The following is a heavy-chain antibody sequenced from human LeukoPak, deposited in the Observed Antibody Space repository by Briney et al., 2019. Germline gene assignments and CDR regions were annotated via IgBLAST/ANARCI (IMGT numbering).Heavy chain of an antibody. V-gene: IGHV3-30*04. D-gene: IGHD6-6*01. J-gene: IGHJ4*02. CDR1: GFTFSNYA. Sequence: GKSLRLSCAASGFTFSNYAMHWVRQAPGKGLEWVAVTSYDESNKYYADSVKSRFTISRDNSKKTLYLQMNSLRGEDTAVYYCARVVVSSSSDYFDYWGQGTLVTVSS. CDR3: ARVVVSSSSDYFDY. CDR2: TSYDESNK.